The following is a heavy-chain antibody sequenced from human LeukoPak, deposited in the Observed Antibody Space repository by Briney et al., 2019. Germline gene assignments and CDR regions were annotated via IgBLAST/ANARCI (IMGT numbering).Heavy chain of an antibody. CDR2: ISPYNGNT. V-gene: IGHV1-18*01. D-gene: IGHD6-6*01. CDR1: GYTFNSYG. CDR3: AREQFRSIAAPEAFDI. J-gene: IGHJ3*02. Sequence: ASVKVSCKASGYTFNSYGINWVRQAPGQGLEWMGWISPYNGNTNYAQKFQGRVTMTTDTSTSTAYMDLRSLRSDDTAVYSCAREQFRSIAAPEAFDIWGQGTMFTVSS.